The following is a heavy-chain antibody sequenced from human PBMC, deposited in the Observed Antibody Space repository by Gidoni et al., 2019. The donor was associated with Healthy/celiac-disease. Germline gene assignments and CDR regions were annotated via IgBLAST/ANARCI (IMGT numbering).Heavy chain of an antibody. J-gene: IGHJ4*02. D-gene: IGHD6-13*01. CDR1: GGSISSYY. Sequence: QVQLQESGPGLVKPSETLSLTCTVSGGSISSYYWSWIRQPPGKGLEWIGYIYYSGSTNYNPSLKSRVTISVDTSKNQFSLKLSSVTAADTAVYYCASAPAAGTMMRLDYWGQGTLVTVSS. V-gene: IGHV4-59*01. CDR2: IYYSGST. CDR3: ASAPAAGTMMRLDY.